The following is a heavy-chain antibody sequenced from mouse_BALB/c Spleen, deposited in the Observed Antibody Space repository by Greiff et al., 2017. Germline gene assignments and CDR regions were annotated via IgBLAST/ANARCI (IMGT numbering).Heavy chain of an antibody. V-gene: IGHV14-4*02. D-gene: IGHD1-1*02. CDR3: NDYGGDY. J-gene: IGHJ2*01. Sequence: VQLQQSGAELVRPGALVKLSCKASGFNIKDYYMHWVKQRPEQGLEWIGWIDPENGDTEYAPKFQGKATMTADTSSNTAYLQLSSLTSEDTAVYYCNDYGGDYWGQGTTLTVSS. CDR1: GFNIKDYY. CDR2: IDPENGDT.